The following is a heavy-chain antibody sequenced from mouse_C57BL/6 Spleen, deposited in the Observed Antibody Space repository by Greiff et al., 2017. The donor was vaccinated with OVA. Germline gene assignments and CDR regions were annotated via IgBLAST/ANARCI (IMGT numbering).Heavy chain of an antibody. Sequence: QVQLKQPGAELVKPGASVKLSCKASGYTFTSYWMHWVKQRPGQGLEWIGMIHPNSGSTNYNEKFKSKATLTVDKSSSTAYMQLSSLTSEDSAVYYCARGGDYYGSSPYFDYWGQGTTLTVSS. CDR2: IHPNSGST. CDR3: ARGGDYYGSSPYFDY. J-gene: IGHJ2*01. CDR1: GYTFTSYW. D-gene: IGHD1-1*01. V-gene: IGHV1-64*01.